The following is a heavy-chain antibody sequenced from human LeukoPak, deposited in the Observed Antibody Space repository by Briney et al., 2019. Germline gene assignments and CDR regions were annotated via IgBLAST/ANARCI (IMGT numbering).Heavy chain of an antibody. D-gene: IGHD5-12*01. CDR2: IFYSGTT. CDR1: GGSISSYY. Sequence: SETLSLTCTVSGGSISSYYWSWIRQPPGKGLEWIGNIFYSGTTDYNPSLKSRVTISVDTSKNQFSLKLSSVTAADTAVYYCARGSIVATRFDYWGQGTLVTVSS. V-gene: IGHV4-59*01. CDR3: ARGSIVATRFDY. J-gene: IGHJ4*02.